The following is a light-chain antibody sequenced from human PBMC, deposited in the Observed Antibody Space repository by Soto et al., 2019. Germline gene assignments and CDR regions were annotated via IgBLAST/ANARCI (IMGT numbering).Light chain of an antibody. CDR1: QSVDNRY. V-gene: IGKV3-20*01. CDR2: GIS. Sequence: ESVLTQSPGTLSLSPGERATLSCRASQSVDNRYFAWYQQKPGQAPRLLIYGISSRATGIPDRFSGSGSGTDFTLTISRLGPEDFVVYYCKQYNNWPPTFGPGTKVDIK. CDR3: KQYNNWPPT. J-gene: IGKJ3*01.